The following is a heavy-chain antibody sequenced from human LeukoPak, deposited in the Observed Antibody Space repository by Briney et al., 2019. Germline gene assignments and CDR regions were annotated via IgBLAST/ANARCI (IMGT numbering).Heavy chain of an antibody. Sequence: SVKVSCKASGGTFSSYAISWVRQAPGQGLEWMGRIIPILGIANYAQKFQGRVTITADTSTSTAYMELSSLRSEDTAVYYCARAEYYGSGSYYNDYWGQGTLVTVSS. J-gene: IGHJ4*02. CDR1: GGTFSSYA. CDR3: ARAEYYGSGSYYNDY. V-gene: IGHV1-69*04. CDR2: IIPILGIA. D-gene: IGHD3-10*01.